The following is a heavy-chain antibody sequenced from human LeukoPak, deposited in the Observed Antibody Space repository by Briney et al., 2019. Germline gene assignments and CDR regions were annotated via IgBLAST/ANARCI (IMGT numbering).Heavy chain of an antibody. D-gene: IGHD3-9*01. J-gene: IGHJ4*02. CDR2: IRYDGSNK. V-gene: IGHV3-30*02. CDR3: AKEKDYDILTGYYMSDY. Sequence: GGSLRLSCAASGFTFSSYGMHWVRQAPGKGLEWVAFIRYDGSNKYYADSVKGRFTISRDNSKNTLYLQMNSLRAEDTAVYYCAKEKDYDILTGYYMSDYWGQGTLVTVSS. CDR1: GFTFSSYG.